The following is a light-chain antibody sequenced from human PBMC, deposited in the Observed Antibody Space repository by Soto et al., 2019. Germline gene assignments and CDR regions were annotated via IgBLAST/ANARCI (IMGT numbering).Light chain of an antibody. J-gene: IGLJ1*01. V-gene: IGLV1-40*01. CDR2: GNT. Sequence: QSVLTQPPSASGAPGQRGTIPCTGSSSDIGAGFDVHWYQHLPGTAPKLLIYGNTNPPSGVPGRFSGSKSGTSASLVITGLQAEDEADYYCQSYENSRTGFYVFGTGTKLTVL. CDR1: SSDIGAGFD. CDR3: QSYENSRTGFYV.